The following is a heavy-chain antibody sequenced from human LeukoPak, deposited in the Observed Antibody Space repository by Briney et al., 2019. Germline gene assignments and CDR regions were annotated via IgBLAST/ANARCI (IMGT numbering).Heavy chain of an antibody. J-gene: IGHJ4*02. V-gene: IGHV3-48*01. CDR3: ARGLGTTVTNEYYYDSSGYYDGGLDY. CDR1: GFTFSSYS. Sequence: TGGALRLSCAASGFTFSSYSMNWVRQAPGKGPEWVSYISSSSSTIYYADSVKGRFTISRDNAKNSLSLQTNSLRAEDTAVYYCARGLGTTVTNEYYYDSSGYYDGGLDYWGQGTPVTVSS. D-gene: IGHD3-22*01. CDR2: ISSSSSTI.